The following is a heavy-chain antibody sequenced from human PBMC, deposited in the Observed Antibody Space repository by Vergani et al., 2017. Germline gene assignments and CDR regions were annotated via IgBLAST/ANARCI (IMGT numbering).Heavy chain of an antibody. V-gene: IGHV4-4*08. Sequence: VLLQEPGPGLVRPSETLSLKCSVSGASIDSFFWGWIQKSPGKGLEWIGYVFRNGNVNFNPSFNFRVAIDTSNNELSLRVTSMTAADTAVYYCASDFGGEWYFDLWGRGATVTVSS. J-gene: IGHJ2*01. CDR3: ASDFGGEWYFDL. CDR1: GASIDSFF. D-gene: IGHD4-23*01. CDR2: VFRNGNV.